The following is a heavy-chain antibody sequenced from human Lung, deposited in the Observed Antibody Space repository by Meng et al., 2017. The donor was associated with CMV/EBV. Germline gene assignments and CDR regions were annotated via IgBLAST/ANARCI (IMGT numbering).Heavy chain of an antibody. D-gene: IGHD1-26*01. CDR1: GGSLSNSY. Sequence: SXTXSLXXAVSGGSLSNSYWNWIRQPPGKGLEWIGYIYYTGKTNYSPSLKSRVTISLDASKKHFSLNLRSLTASDTAVYYCARAAPWDYYYGMDVWGQGTTXTVSS. V-gene: IGHV4-59*01. CDR2: IYYTGKT. CDR3: ARAAPWDYYYGMDV. J-gene: IGHJ6*02.